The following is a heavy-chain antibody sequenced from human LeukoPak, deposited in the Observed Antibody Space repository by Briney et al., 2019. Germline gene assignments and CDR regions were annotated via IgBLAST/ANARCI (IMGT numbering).Heavy chain of an antibody. D-gene: IGHD3-10*01. Sequence: GASVKVSCKASGYTFTGYYMHWVRQAPGQGLEWMGWINPNSGGTNYAQKFQGRVTMTRDTSISTAYMELSRLRSDDTAVYYCAKMDITMVRGVIEYYFDYWGQGTLVTVSS. CDR3: AKMDITMVRGVIEYYFDY. J-gene: IGHJ4*02. CDR1: GYTFTGYY. CDR2: INPNSGGT. V-gene: IGHV1-2*02.